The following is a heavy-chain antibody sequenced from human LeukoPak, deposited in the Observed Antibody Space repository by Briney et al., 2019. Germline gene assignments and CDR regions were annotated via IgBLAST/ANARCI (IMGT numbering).Heavy chain of an antibody. D-gene: IGHD3-10*01. J-gene: IGHJ4*02. CDR3: ARGPSVLGAIDN. Sequence: GGSLRLSCAASGFIFSRYWMHWVRQAPGKELVWVSRINNDGSITNSADSVKGRFTISRDNAKDMLYLQMDSLRVEGTAIYYCARGPSVLGAIDNWGQGTLVAVSS. V-gene: IGHV3-74*01. CDR1: GFIFSRYW. CDR2: INNDGSIT.